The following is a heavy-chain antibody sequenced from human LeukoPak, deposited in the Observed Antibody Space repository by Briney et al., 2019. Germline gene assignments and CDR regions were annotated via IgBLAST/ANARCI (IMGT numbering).Heavy chain of an antibody. CDR3: ARGKPYYYDSSGYYPDAFDI. Sequence: GGSLRLSCAASGFTFSSYDMNWVRRATGKGLEWVSAIGTAGDTYYPGSVKGRFTISRENATNSLYLQMNSLRAGDTAVYYCARGKPYYYDSSGYYPDAFDIWGQGTIVTVSS. D-gene: IGHD3-22*01. J-gene: IGHJ3*02. CDR1: GFTFSSYD. CDR2: IGTAGDT. V-gene: IGHV3-13*01.